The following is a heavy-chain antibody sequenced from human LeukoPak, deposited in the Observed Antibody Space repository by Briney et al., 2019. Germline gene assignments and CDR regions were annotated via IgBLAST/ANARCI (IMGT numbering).Heavy chain of an antibody. CDR1: GGSISSYS. Sequence: SETLSLTCTVSGGSISSYSWSWIRQPAGKGLEWIGRIYTSGSTNYNPSLKSRVTISVDKSKNQFSLKLSSVTAADTAVYYCARGSSIWPNGYFDYWGQGTLVTVSS. V-gene: IGHV4-4*07. J-gene: IGHJ4*02. CDR3: ARGSSIWPNGYFDY. CDR2: IYTSGST. D-gene: IGHD6-13*01.